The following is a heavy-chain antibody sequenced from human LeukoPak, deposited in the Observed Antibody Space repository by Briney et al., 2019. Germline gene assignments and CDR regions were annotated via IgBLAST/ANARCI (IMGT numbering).Heavy chain of an antibody. V-gene: IGHV4-34*01. D-gene: IGHD2-15*01. CDR1: GGSFSGYY. CDR3: ARRPYCSGGSCYGYYFDY. CDR2: INHSGST. Sequence: SETLSLTCAVYGGSFSGYYWSWIRQPPGKGLEWIGEINHSGSTNYNPSLKSRVTISVDTSKNQFSLKLSSVTAADTAVYYCARRPYCSGGSCYGYYFDYWAREPWSPSPQ. J-gene: IGHJ4*02.